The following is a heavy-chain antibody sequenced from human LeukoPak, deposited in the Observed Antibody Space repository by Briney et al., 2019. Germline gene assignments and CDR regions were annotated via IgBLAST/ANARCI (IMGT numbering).Heavy chain of an antibody. V-gene: IGHV4-61*02. CDR3: ASRGYRDY. CDR1: GGSISSGSYY. Sequence: SETLSLTCTVSGGSISSGSYYWSWIRQPAGQGLEWIGRIYTSGGTNYNPSPKSRVTISVDTSKNQFSLKLSSVTAADTAVYYCASRGYRDYWGQGTLVTVSS. D-gene: IGHD5-18*01. CDR2: IYTSGGT. J-gene: IGHJ4*02.